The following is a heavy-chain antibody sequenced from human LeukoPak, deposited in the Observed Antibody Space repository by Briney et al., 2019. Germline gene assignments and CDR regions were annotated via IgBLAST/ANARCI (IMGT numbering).Heavy chain of an antibody. V-gene: IGHV3-30-3*01. J-gene: IGHJ4*02. CDR3: ARDMYPGIAVAGRVFDY. CDR2: ISYDGSNK. Sequence: GGSLRLSCAASGFTFSSYAMPWVRQAPGKGLEWVAVISYDGSNKYYADSVKGRFTISRDNSKNTLYLQMNSLRAEDTAVYYCARDMYPGIAVAGRVFDYWGQGTLVTVSS. D-gene: IGHD6-19*01. CDR1: GFTFSSYA.